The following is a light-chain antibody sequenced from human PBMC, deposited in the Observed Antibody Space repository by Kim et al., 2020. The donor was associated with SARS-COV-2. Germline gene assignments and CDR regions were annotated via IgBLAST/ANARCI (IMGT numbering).Light chain of an antibody. CDR2: WAS. J-gene: IGKJ5*01. CDR3: QQYYSTQIT. Sequence: ATINCKSSQNILYSSNNKHYLAWYQQKPGQPPKMLIYWASTRESGVPDRFSGSGSGTDFTLTISSLQAEDVAVYYCQQYYSTQITFGQGTRLEIK. V-gene: IGKV4-1*01. CDR1: QNILYSSNNKHY.